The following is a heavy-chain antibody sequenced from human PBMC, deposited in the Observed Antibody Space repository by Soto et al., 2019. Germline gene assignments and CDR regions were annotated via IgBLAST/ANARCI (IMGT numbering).Heavy chain of an antibody. CDR2: IYHSGST. Sequence: SETLSLTCAVSSGSISSSNWWSWVRQPPGKGLEWIGEIYHSGSTNYNPSLKSRVTISVDKSKNQFSLKLSSVTAADTAVYYCARVPGNDYGDYVQEYYFDYWGQGTLVTVSS. J-gene: IGHJ4*02. CDR1: SGSISSSNW. V-gene: IGHV4-4*02. CDR3: ARVPGNDYGDYVQEYYFDY. D-gene: IGHD4-17*01.